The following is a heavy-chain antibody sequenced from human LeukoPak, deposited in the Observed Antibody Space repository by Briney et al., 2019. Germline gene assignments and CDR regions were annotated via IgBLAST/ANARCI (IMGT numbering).Heavy chain of an antibody. CDR3: TRQPPIDCSSTSCYVLRSYYYYGMDV. Sequence: GGSLRLSCAASGFTFSGSAMHWVRQASGKGLEWVGRIRSKANSYATAYAASVKGRFTISRDDSKNTAYLQMNSLKTEDTAVYYCTRQPPIDCSSTSCYVLRSYYYYGMDVWGQGTTVTVSS. D-gene: IGHD2-2*01. J-gene: IGHJ6*02. CDR2: IRSKANSYAT. V-gene: IGHV3-73*01. CDR1: GFTFSGSA.